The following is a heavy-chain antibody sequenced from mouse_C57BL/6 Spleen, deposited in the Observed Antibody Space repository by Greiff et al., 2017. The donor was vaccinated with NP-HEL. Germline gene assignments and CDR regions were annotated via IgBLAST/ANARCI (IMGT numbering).Heavy chain of an antibody. CDR2: IYPGDGDT. D-gene: IGHD1-1*01. CDR1: GYAFSSSW. CDR3: ARLITTVVAPFDY. V-gene: IGHV1-82*01. J-gene: IGHJ2*01. Sequence: QVQLQQSGPELVKPGASVKISCKASGYAFSSSWMNWVKQRPGKGLEWIGRIYPGDGDTNYNGKFKGKATLTADKSSSTAYMQRSSLTSEDSAVYFCARLITTVVAPFDYWGQGTTLTVSS.